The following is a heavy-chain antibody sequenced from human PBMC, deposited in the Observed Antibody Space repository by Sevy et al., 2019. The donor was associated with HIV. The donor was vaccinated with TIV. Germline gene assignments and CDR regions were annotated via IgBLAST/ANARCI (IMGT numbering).Heavy chain of an antibody. D-gene: IGHD1-26*01. V-gene: IGHV3-30*03. CDR1: GFRLSNHG. Sequence: GGSLRLSCAASGFRLSNHGMHWVRQAPGKGLEWLSLVTYVGINQYYADSVKGRFIGSRDKSRNLLFLQMNSLRGEDTAVYYCARRPPELHTDSWGQGTLVTVSS. CDR2: VTYVGINQ. CDR3: ARRPPELHTDS. J-gene: IGHJ4*02.